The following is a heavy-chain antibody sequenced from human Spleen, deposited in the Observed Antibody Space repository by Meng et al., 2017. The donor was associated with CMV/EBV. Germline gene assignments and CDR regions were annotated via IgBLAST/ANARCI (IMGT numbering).Heavy chain of an antibody. CDR2: ISYDGTTK. J-gene: IGHJ3*02. CDR3: ARISIHAFDI. CDR1: GFTFDDYS. V-gene: IGHV3-30-3*01. Sequence: GGSLRLSCAASGFTFDDYSMHWVRQAPGKGLEWVALISYDGTTKNSADSVKGRFTISRDNSKNTLFLQMNSLTAEDTAVYYCARISIHAFDIWGQGTMVTVSS.